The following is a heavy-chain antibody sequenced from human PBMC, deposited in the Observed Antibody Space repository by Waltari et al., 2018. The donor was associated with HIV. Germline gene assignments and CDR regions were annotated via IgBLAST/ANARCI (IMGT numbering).Heavy chain of an antibody. V-gene: IGHV3-30-3*01. CDR3: ARDRQYPPYYDSSGYRAGAIDY. CDR2: ISYDGSNK. Sequence: QVQLVESGGGVVQPGRSLRLSCAASGFTFSSYAMHWVRQAPGKGLEGVAVISYDGSNKYYADSVKGRFTISRDNSKNTLYLQMNSLRAEDTAVYYCARDRQYPPYYDSSGYRAGAIDYWGQGTLVTVSS. CDR1: GFTFSSYA. J-gene: IGHJ4*02. D-gene: IGHD3-22*01.